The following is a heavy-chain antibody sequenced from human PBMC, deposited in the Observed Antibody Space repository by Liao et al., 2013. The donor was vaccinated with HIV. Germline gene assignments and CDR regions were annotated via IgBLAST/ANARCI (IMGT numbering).Heavy chain of an antibody. Sequence: QLHLQESGSGLVKPSQTLSLICTVSGGSISSGGYSWSWIRQPPGKGLEWIGYIYHSGSTYYNPSLKSRVTMSVDTSKNQFSLKLSSVTAADTAVYYCARDQGSSSWSFDYWGQGTLVTVSS. D-gene: IGHD6-13*01. V-gene: IGHV4-30-2*01. CDR1: GGSISSGGYS. J-gene: IGHJ4*02. CDR3: ARDQGSSSWSFDY. CDR2: IYHSGST.